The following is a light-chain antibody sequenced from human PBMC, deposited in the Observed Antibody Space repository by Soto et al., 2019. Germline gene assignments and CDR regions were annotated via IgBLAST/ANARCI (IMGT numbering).Light chain of an antibody. J-gene: IGKJ1*01. Sequence: DIQMTQSPSSLSASVGDRVTITCRASQNVNNNVNWYQHKPGKAPTLLIYGASSLQSGVPSRFSGGGSGREFTLTIRSLQPEDFAVYYCQHYTSSPTTFGQGTKVEVK. CDR1: QNVNNN. CDR2: GAS. CDR3: QHYTSSPTT. V-gene: IGKV1-39*01.